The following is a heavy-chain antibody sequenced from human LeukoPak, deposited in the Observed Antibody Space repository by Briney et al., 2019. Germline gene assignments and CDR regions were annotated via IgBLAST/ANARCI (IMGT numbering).Heavy chain of an antibody. J-gene: IGHJ4*02. Sequence: SETLSLTCTVSGGSISSDYWTWIRQPPGKGLGWVWYIYYSGSTNYNPSLKSRVTISVDTSKNQFSLKLSSVTAADTAVYYCARTTLFGELGYWGQGALVTVSS. CDR2: IYYSGST. CDR1: GGSISSDY. D-gene: IGHD3-10*01. V-gene: IGHV4-59*01. CDR3: ARTTLFGELGY.